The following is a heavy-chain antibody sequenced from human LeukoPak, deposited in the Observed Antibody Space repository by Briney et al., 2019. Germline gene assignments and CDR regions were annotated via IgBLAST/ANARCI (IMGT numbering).Heavy chain of an antibody. J-gene: IGHJ4*02. CDR3: ASRGDSGDSDY. CDR1: GFTVSSTY. D-gene: IGHD3-16*01. CDR2: IESGGRT. V-gene: IGHV3-53*01. Sequence: PGGSLRLSCAASGFTVSSTYMSWVRQAPGKGLEWVSVIESGGRTYYADSVKGRFTISRDNSKNTLYLQMNSLRAEDTAVYYCASRGDSGDSDYWGQGTLVTVSS.